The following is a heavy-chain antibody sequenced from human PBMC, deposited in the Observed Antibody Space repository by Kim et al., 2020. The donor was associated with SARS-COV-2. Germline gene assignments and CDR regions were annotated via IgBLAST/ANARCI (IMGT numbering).Heavy chain of an antibody. J-gene: IGHJ4*02. CDR1: GGSVSSGSYY. CDR3: ARDGYSKPIDY. V-gene: IGHV4-61*01. Sequence: SETLSLTCTVSGGSVSSGSYYWSWIRQPPGKGLEWIGYIYYSGSTNYNPSLKSRVTISVDTSKNQFSLKLSSVTAADTAVYYCARDGYSKPIDYWGQGTLVTVSS. CDR2: IYYSGST. D-gene: IGHD4-4*01.